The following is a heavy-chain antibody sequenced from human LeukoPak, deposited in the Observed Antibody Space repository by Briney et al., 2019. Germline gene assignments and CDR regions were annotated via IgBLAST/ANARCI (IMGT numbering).Heavy chain of an antibody. D-gene: IGHD1-26*01. CDR2: ITWDGIST. Sequence: PGGSLRLSCAASGFSFDDYTMHWVRQAPGKGLERVSLITWDGISTSYADSVKGRFTISRDNSKNSLYLQMNSLRTEDTALYYCAKDGGSYRNWFDPWGQGTLVTVSS. CDR3: AKDGGSYRNWFDP. J-gene: IGHJ5*02. CDR1: GFSFDDYT. V-gene: IGHV3-43*01.